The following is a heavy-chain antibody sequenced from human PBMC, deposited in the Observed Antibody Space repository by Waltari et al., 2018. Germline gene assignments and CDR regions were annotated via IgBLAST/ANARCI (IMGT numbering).Heavy chain of an antibody. CDR2: ISGSGGST. D-gene: IGHD4-17*01. Sequence: VQLLESGGGLVQSGGSLRLSCAASGFTFRSYDMNLVRQAPGKGVEWVSVISGSGGSTDYADSVKGRFTISRDNSKNTLYLQMNNLRVEDTAVYYCASSLYGDYTQIWGRVFDYWGQGTLVTVSS. V-gene: IGHV3-23*01. CDR1: GFTFRSYD. CDR3: ASSLYGDYTQIWGRVFDY. J-gene: IGHJ4*02.